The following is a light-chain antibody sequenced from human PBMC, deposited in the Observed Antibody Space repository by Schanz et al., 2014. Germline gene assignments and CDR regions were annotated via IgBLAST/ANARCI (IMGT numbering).Light chain of an antibody. J-gene: IGKJ4*01. V-gene: IGKV1-39*01. CDR1: QSISTF. CDR3: QQSYSTPLT. CDR2: AAS. Sequence: DIQMTQSPSSLSASVGDRVTITCRASQSISTFLNWYQQASGTAPRLLIYAASSLQTGVPSRFSGGGSATDFNLTISSLQPEDFGTYHCQQSYSTPLTFGGGTKVATK.